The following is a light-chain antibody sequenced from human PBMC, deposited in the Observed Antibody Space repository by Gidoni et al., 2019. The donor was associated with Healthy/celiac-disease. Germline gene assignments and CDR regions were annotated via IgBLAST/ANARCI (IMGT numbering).Light chain of an antibody. CDR3: QSYDSSLSAHYV. CDR1: SSNIGAGYD. V-gene: IGLV1-40*01. CDR2: GNS. Sequence: QSVLTLPPSVSGAPGQRVTISCTGSSSNIGAGYDVHWYQQLPGTAPKLLIYGNSSRPSGVPDRFSGSKSGTSASLAITGLQAEDEADYYYQSYDSSLSAHYVFGTGTKVTVL. J-gene: IGLJ1*01.